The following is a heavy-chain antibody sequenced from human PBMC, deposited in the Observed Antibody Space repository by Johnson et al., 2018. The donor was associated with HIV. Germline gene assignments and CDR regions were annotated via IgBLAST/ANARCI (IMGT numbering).Heavy chain of an antibody. CDR2: ISSSGSTI. V-gene: IGHV3-11*04. D-gene: IGHD6-6*01. CDR3: AREGVAVRYIDDAFDI. CDR1: GFTFSDYY. Sequence: QVQLVESGGGLVKPGGSLRLSCAASGFTFSDYYMSWIRQAPRKGLEWLSYISSSGSTIYYADSVKGRFTISRDNAKNSLYLQMSSLRAEDTAVYYGAREGVAVRYIDDAFDIWGQGTVVTVSS. J-gene: IGHJ3*02.